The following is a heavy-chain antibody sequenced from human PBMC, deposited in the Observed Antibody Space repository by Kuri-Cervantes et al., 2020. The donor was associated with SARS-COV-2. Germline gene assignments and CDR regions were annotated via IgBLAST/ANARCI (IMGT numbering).Heavy chain of an antibody. J-gene: IGHJ6*02. Sequence: LSLTCAASGFTFSSYGMHWVRQAPGKGLEWVSAISGGGGSTYYADSVKGRFTISRDNSKNTLYLQMNSLGAEDTAVYYCARDRIPLIPGGMDVWGQGTTVTVSS. CDR1: GFTFSSYG. CDR3: ARDRIPLIPGGMDV. CDR2: ISGGGGST. V-gene: IGHV3-23*01. D-gene: IGHD1-14*01.